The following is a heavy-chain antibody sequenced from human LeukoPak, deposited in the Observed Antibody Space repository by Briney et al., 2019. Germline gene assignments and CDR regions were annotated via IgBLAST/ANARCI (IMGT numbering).Heavy chain of an antibody. Sequence: KTSETLSLTCAVYGGSFSGYYWSWIRQPPGKGLEWIGEINHSGSTNYNPSLKSRVTISVDTSKNQFSLKQSSVTAADTAVYYCARGGSGYSYGYGYYFDYWGQGTLVTVSS. CDR2: INHSGST. CDR1: GGSFSGYY. J-gene: IGHJ4*02. CDR3: ARGGSGYSYGYGYYFDY. D-gene: IGHD5-18*01. V-gene: IGHV4-34*01.